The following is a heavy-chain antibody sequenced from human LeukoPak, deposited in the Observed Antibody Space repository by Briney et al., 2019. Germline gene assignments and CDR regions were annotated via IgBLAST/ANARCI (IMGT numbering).Heavy chain of an antibody. CDR1: GGSFSDYY. CDR3: ASQKKDIVANYGMDV. J-gene: IGHJ6*02. Sequence: SETLSLTCAVYGGSFSDYYWSWIRQHPGKGLEWIGYIYYSGSTYYNPSLKSRVTISVDTSKNQFSLELSSVTAADTAVYYCASQKKDIVANYGMDVWGQGTTVTVSS. D-gene: IGHD5-12*01. CDR2: IYYSGST. V-gene: IGHV4-31*11.